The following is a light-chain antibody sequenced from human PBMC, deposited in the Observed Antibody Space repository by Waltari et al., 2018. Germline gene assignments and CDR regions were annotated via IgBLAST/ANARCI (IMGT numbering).Light chain of an antibody. Sequence: QSALTQPGSVSGSPGQSITISCTGTSSDVGGYDSVNWYQQHPGKAPKLRLHSVSSRPSGVSNRFSVSKSGNTASLTISGLQAEDEADYFCSSYAGSNTLVFGGGTQVTVL. CDR1: SSDVGGYDS. V-gene: IGLV2-14*03. J-gene: IGLJ2*01. CDR2: SVS. CDR3: SSYAGSNTLV.